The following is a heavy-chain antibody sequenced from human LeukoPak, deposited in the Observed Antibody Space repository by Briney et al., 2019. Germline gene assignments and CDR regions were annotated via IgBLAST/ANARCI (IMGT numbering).Heavy chain of an antibody. CDR2: INPNSGAT. J-gene: IGHJ5*02. CDR1: GYTFIANY. Sequence: VTVSCKASGYTFIANYMHWVRQAPGQGLEWMGWINPNSGATNTAQNFQGRVTMTRDTSISTIYMELSRLTSDDTAVYYCARGANYYGSGSPKNWFDPWGQGTLASVSS. D-gene: IGHD3-10*01. CDR3: ARGANYYGSGSPKNWFDP. V-gene: IGHV1-2*02.